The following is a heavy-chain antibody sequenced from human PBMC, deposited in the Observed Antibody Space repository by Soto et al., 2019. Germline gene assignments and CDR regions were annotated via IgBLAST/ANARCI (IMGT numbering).Heavy chain of an antibody. CDR2: IVPYINTA. V-gene: IGHV1-69*01. CDR1: GGTFTSHA. CDR3: ARHRPYFGSGSYFYGMDV. Sequence: QVQLVQSGAEVQKPGSSMKVSCKASGGTFTSHAISWVRQAPGQGLEWMGGIVPYINTANYAQKFQGRVTISADESMTTAYMEVSGLTSGDTAIYYCARHRPYFGSGSYFYGMDVWGQGTTVTVSS. D-gene: IGHD3-10*01. J-gene: IGHJ6*02.